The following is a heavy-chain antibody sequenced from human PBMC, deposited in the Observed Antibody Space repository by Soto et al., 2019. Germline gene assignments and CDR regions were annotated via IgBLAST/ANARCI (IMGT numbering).Heavy chain of an antibody. V-gene: IGHV3-30-3*01. CDR3: ARCGYISGLYCYFDF. CDR1: RFTFTTYA. Sequence: GGSLRLSCAASRFTFTTYAMNWVRQAPGKGLEWVALMSSDGPNEHYADSVRGRFTVSRDNSRNTLFLQMNNLRTDDTAVYYCARCGYISGLYCYFDFWGLGTLVTVSS. D-gene: IGHD6-19*01. J-gene: IGHJ4*02. CDR2: MSSDGPNE.